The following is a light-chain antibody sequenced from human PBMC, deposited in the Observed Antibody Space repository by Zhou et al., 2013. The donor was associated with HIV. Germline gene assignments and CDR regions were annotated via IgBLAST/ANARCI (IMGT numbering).Light chain of an antibody. CDR2: KAS. Sequence: DIQLTQSPSTLSASVGDRVTITCRASQSISSWLAWYQQRPGKAPNLLIYKASSLESGVPSRFSGSGSGTEFTLTITNLQPDDFATYYCQQGYSFPFTFGPGTTVEI. J-gene: IGKJ3*01. CDR1: QSISSW. CDR3: QQGYSFPFT. V-gene: IGKV1-5*03.